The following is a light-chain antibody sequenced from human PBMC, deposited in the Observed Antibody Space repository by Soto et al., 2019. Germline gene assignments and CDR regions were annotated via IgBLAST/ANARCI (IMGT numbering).Light chain of an antibody. Sequence: QSVLTQPRSVSGSPGQSVTLSCTGTSSDVGGYNYVTWYQQYPGKAPKVMIYDVKTRPSGVPDRFSGSKSGNTASLTISGLQAEDEADYYCCSYAGDYTFVFGTGPRSPS. CDR2: DVK. CDR3: CSYAGDYTFV. J-gene: IGLJ1*01. V-gene: IGLV2-11*01. CDR1: SSDVGGYNY.